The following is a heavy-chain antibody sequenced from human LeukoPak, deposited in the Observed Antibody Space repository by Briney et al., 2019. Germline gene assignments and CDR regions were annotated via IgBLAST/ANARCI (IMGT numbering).Heavy chain of an antibody. V-gene: IGHV4-4*02. D-gene: IGHD3-16*01. CDR1: GGSISSSNW. J-gene: IGHJ6*02. CDR3: ALRPVGGWVRYGMDV. CDR2: IYHSGST. Sequence: SGTLSLTCAVSGGSISSSNWWSWVRQPPGKGLEWIGEIYHSGSTNYNPSLKSRVTISVDKSKNQFSLKLSSVTAADTAVYYCALRPVGGWVRYGMDVWGQGTTVTVSS.